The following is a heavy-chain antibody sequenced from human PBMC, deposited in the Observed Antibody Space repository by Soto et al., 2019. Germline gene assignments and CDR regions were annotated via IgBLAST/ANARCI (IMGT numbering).Heavy chain of an antibody. D-gene: IGHD3-16*01. Sequence: EVQLLESGGGLVQPGGSLRLSCAASGFTFSSYAMSWVRQAPGKGLEWVSAISGSGGSTYYADSVKGRFTISRDNSKNTLYLQMNSLRAEDTAVYYCAKSPLSPDAVGEYYFDYWGQGTLVTVSS. CDR1: GFTFSSYA. CDR2: ISGSGGST. V-gene: IGHV3-23*01. J-gene: IGHJ4*02. CDR3: AKSPLSPDAVGEYYFDY.